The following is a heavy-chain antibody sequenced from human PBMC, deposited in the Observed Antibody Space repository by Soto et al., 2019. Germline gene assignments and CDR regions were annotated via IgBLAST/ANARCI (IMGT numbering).Heavy chain of an antibody. Sequence: GASVKVSCKASGYTFTSYAMHWVRQAPGQRLEWMGWTNAGNGNTKYSQKFQGRVTITRDTSASTAYMELSSLRSEDTAVYYCARARAWALYYFDYWGQGTLVTVSS. D-gene: IGHD3-10*01. V-gene: IGHV1-3*01. CDR2: TNAGNGNT. J-gene: IGHJ4*02. CDR3: ARARAWALYYFDY. CDR1: GYTFTSYA.